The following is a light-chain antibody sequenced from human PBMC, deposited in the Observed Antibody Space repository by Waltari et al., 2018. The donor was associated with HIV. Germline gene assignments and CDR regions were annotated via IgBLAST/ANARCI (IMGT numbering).Light chain of an antibody. CDR1: QSVTSSY. CDR3: QQYGSSSYT. V-gene: IGKV3-20*01. J-gene: IGKJ2*01. Sequence: EIVLTQSPGTLSLSPGDRATLSCRASQSVTSSYLAWYQQTPGQTPRLLIYGTSNRATGIPDRFSGSGSGTDFTLTISRLDPEDFAVYYCQQYGSSSYTFGQGTNLEIK. CDR2: GTS.